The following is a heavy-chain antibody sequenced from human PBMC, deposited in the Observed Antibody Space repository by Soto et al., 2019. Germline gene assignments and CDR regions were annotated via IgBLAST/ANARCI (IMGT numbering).Heavy chain of an antibody. D-gene: IGHD3-22*01. J-gene: IGHJ3*02. CDR1: GGSISSYY. Sequence: PSETLSLTCTVSGGSISSYYWSWIRQPPGKGLEWIGYIYYSGSTNYNPSLKSRVTISVDTSKNQFSLKLSSVTAADTAVYYCAGTVGYYDSSGYYFAFDIWGQGTMVTVSS. CDR3: AGTVGYYDSSGYYFAFDI. V-gene: IGHV4-59*01. CDR2: IYYSGST.